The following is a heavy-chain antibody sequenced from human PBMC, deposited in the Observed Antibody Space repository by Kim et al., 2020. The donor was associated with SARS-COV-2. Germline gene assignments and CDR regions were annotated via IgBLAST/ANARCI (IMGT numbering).Heavy chain of an antibody. CDR1: GGSISSLSW. D-gene: IGHD3-16*01. CDR2: ISHSGSP. Sequence: SETLSLTCAVSGGSISSLSWWSWVRQAPGKGLEWIGEISHSGSPNYHPSLKSRMTISIDKSKNQFSLKLTSVTAADTAIYFCAGFSADMMSMMWGRGGWFDPWGPGTLVTVSS. V-gene: IGHV4-4*02. CDR3: AGFSADMMSMMWGRGGWFDP. J-gene: IGHJ5*02.